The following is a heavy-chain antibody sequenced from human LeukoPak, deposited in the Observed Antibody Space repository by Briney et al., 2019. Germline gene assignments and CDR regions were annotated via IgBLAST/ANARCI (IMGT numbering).Heavy chain of an antibody. V-gene: IGHV3-48*03. J-gene: IGHJ5*02. CDR3: ARGIVVSGTFAWFDR. D-gene: IGHD2/OR15-2a*01. Sequence: PGGSLRLSCVASGFTFSVYEMNWVRQAPGKGLEWVSYISSSGSAIYYVDSVKGRFTVSRDNAKNSLYLQMNSLKAEDTAVYYCARGIVVSGTFAWFDRWGQGTLVTVSS. CDR2: ISSSGSAI. CDR1: GFTFSVYE.